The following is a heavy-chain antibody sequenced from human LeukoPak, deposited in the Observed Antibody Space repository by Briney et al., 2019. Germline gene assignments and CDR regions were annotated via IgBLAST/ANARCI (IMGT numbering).Heavy chain of an antibody. Sequence: SGPTPVKPTQTLTLTCTFSGFSLSTSGVGVGWIRQPPGKALEWLALIYWNDDKRYSPSLKSRLTITKDTSKNQVVLTMTNMDPVDTATYYCAHLSATVTTTYYFDYWGQGTLVTVSS. V-gene: IGHV2-5*01. D-gene: IGHD4-17*01. CDR2: IYWNDDK. CDR3: AHLSATVTTTYYFDY. J-gene: IGHJ4*02. CDR1: GFSLSTSGVG.